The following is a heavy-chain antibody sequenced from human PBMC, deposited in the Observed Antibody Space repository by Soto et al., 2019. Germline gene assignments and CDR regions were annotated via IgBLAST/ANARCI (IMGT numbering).Heavy chain of an antibody. CDR1: GYTFTSYA. CDR2: INAGNGNT. Sequence: ASVKVSCKASGYTFTSYAMHWVRQAPGQRLEWMGWINAGNGNTKYSQKFQGRVTITRDTSASTAYMELSSLRSEDTAVYYCARALYSSGWYRDWFDPWGQGTLVTV. CDR3: ARALYSSGWYRDWFDP. J-gene: IGHJ5*02. D-gene: IGHD6-19*01. V-gene: IGHV1-3*01.